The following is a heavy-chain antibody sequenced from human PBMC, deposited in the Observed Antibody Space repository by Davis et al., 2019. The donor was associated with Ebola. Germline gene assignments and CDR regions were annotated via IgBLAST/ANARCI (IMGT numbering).Heavy chain of an antibody. D-gene: IGHD3-3*01. J-gene: IGHJ6*02. V-gene: IGHV3-23*01. CDR2: LSNSGTKT. CDR1: GFTFNIYA. CDR3: AKAKTIFGVVTGYYYYGMDV. Sequence: GESLKISCGGTGFTFNIYAMSWVRQAPGKGLEWVSSLSNSGTKTDYADSVKGRFTISRDNSENTLYLQMNSLRAEDTAVYYCAKAKTIFGVVTGYYYYGMDVWGQGTTVTVSS.